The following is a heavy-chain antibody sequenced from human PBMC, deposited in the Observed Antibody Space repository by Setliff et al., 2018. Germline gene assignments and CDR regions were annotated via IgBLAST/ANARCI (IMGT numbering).Heavy chain of an antibody. CDR1: GFTFSSYS. CDR3: ARNGDVDTGFLGYYYYYMDV. D-gene: IGHD5-18*01. V-gene: IGHV3-48*01. Sequence: GGSLRLSCAASGFTFSSYSMNWVRQAPGKGLEWVSYISSSSRTKYYADSVKGRFTISRDNAKNSLYLQMNSLRAEDTAVYYCARNGDVDTGFLGYYYYYMDVWGKGTTVTVSS. CDR2: ISSSSRTK. J-gene: IGHJ6*03.